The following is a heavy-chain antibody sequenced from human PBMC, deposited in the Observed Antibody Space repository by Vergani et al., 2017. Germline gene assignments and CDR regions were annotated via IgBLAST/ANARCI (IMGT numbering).Heavy chain of an antibody. CDR1: GYTFTGYY. CDR3: AIHVDTATDY. J-gene: IGHJ4*02. D-gene: IGHD5-18*01. V-gene: IGHV1-2*02. Sequence: VQLVESGAEVKKPGAAVKVPCKASGYTFTGYYMHWVRQAPGQGLEWMGWINPNRGGTNNAQKYQGRVTMTTDTSISTAYTALGSLSAEDTAVFYCAIHVDTATDYWGQGTLVTVSS. CDR2: INPNRGGT.